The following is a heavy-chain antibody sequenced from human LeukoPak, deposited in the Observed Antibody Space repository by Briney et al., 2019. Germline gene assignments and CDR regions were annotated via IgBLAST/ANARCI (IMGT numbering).Heavy chain of an antibody. Sequence: LRLTFRAYGFSVGSECRSWVRQTPGKGLEWVANINQDGSEKYYVDSVKGRFTISRDNAKNSLYLQVNSLRAEDTAVYYCVRDRPAAGLIFYCWGEGTVVTCSS. D-gene: IGHD6-13*01. CDR2: INQDGSEK. CDR1: GFSVGSEC. V-gene: IGHV3-7*05. CDR3: VRDRPAAGLIFYC. J-gene: IGHJ4*02.